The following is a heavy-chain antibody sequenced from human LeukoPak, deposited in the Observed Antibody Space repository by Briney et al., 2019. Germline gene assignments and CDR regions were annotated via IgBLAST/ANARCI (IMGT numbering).Heavy chain of an antibody. Sequence: SVKVSCTASGGTFSRYAISWVRQAPGQGLEWMGGIIPIFGTANHAQKFQGRVTITADESTTTAYMELSSLRSEDTAVYYCARLPLTGYSRGYYYGMDVWGQGTTVTVSS. CDR3: ARLPLTGYSRGYYYGMDV. J-gene: IGHJ6*02. V-gene: IGHV1-69*13. CDR2: IIPIFGTA. D-gene: IGHD3-9*01. CDR1: GGTFSRYA.